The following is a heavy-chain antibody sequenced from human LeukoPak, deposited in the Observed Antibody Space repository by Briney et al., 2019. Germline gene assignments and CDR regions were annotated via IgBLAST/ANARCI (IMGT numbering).Heavy chain of an antibody. CDR3: ASGTLTELDY. Sequence: PGGSLRLSCAASGFTFSSYSMNWVRQAPGKGLEHVSAISSNGGSTYYANSMKGRFTISRDNSKNTLFLQMGSLRAEDMAVYYCASGTLTELDYWGQGTLVTVSS. D-gene: IGHD4-11*01. V-gene: IGHV3-64*01. CDR1: GFTFSSYS. CDR2: ISSNGGST. J-gene: IGHJ4*02.